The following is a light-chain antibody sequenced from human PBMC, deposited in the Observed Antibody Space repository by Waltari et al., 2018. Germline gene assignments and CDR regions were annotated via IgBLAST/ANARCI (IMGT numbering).Light chain of an antibody. CDR1: QIESQT. Sequence: YVLTQSPSVSVAPGQTATIPCGGIQIESQTVHWYQRKPGQAPVLVVYDDSARLSGIPDRFSGSNSGDPATLTISRVEAGDEADYYCQVWHSTFDHPVFGGGTKLTVL. CDR2: DDS. V-gene: IGLV3-21*02. CDR3: QVWHSTFDHPV. J-gene: IGLJ2*01.